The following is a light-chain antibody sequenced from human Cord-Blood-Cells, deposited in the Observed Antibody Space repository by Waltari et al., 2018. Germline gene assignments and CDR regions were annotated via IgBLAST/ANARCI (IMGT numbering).Light chain of an antibody. CDR2: EVS. CDR1: SSDVGGYNY. CDR3: CSSAGSYTWV. Sequence: QSALTQPRSVSGSPGQSVTISCTGTSSDVGGYNYVSWYQQHPGKAPKLMIYEVSKRASGCPDLFAGCKSGNTASLTIPELQAEDEADYYCCSSAGSYTWVFGGGTKLTVL. V-gene: IGLV2-11*01. J-gene: IGLJ3*02.